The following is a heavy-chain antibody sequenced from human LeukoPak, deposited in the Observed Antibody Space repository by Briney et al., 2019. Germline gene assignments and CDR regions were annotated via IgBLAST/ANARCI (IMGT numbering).Heavy chain of an antibody. V-gene: IGHV4-59*01. D-gene: IGHD2-8*01. J-gene: IGHJ3*02. CDR1: GGSISNYY. Sequence: SETLSLTCTVSGGSISNYYWSWIRQPPGKGRGWIAYIYYSGSTNYNPSLKSRVTISIDTSKNQFSLKLNSVTAADTAVYYCARGLIRQSAFDISGQGTMVTVSS. CDR2: IYYSGST. CDR3: ARGLIRQSAFDI.